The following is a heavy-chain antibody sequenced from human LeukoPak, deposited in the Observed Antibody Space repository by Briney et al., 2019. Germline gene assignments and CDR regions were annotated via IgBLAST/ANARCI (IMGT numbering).Heavy chain of an antibody. V-gene: IGHV4-59*08. CDR2: IYYSGST. CDR3: ARQSSGRSYGSGSSPLYYFDY. Sequence: KPSETLSLTCTVSGGSISSYYWSWIRQPPGKGLEWIGHIYYSGSTNYNPSLKSRVTISVDTSKSQSSLKVSSVTAADTAVYSCARQSSGRSYGSGSSPLYYFDYWGQGILVTVSS. D-gene: IGHD3-10*01. CDR1: GGSISSYY. J-gene: IGHJ4*02.